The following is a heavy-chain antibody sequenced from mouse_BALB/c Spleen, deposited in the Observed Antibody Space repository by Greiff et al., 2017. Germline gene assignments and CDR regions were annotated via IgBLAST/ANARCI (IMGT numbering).Heavy chain of an antibody. V-gene: IGHV1S81*02. J-gene: IGHJ4*01. CDR3: TRGDDGYEGAMDY. CDR1: GYTFTSYY. D-gene: IGHD2-3*01. Sequence: VQLVESGAELVKPGASVKLSCKASGYTFTSYYMYWVKQRPGQGLEWIGEINPSNGGTNFNEKFKSKATLTVDKSSSTAYMQLSSLTSEDSAVYYCTRGDDGYEGAMDYWGQGTSVTVSS. CDR2: INPSNGGT.